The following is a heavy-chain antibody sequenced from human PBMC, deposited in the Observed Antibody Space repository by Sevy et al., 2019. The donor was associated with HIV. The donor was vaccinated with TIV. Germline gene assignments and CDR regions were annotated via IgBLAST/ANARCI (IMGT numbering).Heavy chain of an antibody. CDR3: ARDSGY. CDR2: INTDGSTT. Sequence: GGSLRLSCAASGFTFSTYWMHWVRQTPGKGLVWVSRINTDGSTTTYADSVKGRFTISRDNAKKTLYLQMNRLRAGDTAVYYCARDSGYWGQGTLVTVSS. V-gene: IGHV3-74*01. CDR1: GFTFSTYW. D-gene: IGHD3-10*01. J-gene: IGHJ4*02.